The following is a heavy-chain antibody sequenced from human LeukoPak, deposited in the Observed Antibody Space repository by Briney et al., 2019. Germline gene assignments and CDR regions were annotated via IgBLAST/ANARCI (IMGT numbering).Heavy chain of an antibody. Sequence: VASVKVSRKASGYTFTGYYMHWVRQAPGQGLEWMGWINPNSGGTNYAQKFQGRVTMTRDTSISTAYMELSRLRSDDTAVYYCARGPYSSSSGWFDPWGQGTLVTVSS. CDR3: ARGPYSSSSGWFDP. V-gene: IGHV1-2*02. CDR1: GYTFTGYY. CDR2: INPNSGGT. J-gene: IGHJ5*02. D-gene: IGHD6-6*01.